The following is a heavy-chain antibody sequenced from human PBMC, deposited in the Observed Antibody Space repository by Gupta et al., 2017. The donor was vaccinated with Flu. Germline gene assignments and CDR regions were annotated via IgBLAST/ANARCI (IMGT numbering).Heavy chain of an antibody. Sequence: QLVESGGGFVQPGGSLRLSCVASGFTLSSFEMDWVRHAPGKGLEWISYINGNGDAIYYAESVRGRFTVSRDNAKNSLFLHMTGLRAEDTAIYYCLRDLPGFTAPDLWGQGTLVTVSS. V-gene: IGHV3-48*03. J-gene: IGHJ5*02. D-gene: IGHD5-18*01. CDR2: INGNGDAI. CDR3: LRDLPGFTAPDL. CDR1: GFTLSSFE.